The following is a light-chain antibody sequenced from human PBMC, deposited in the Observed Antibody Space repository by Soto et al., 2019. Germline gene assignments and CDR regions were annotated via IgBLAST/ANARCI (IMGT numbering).Light chain of an antibody. J-gene: IGLJ1*01. CDR2: EVR. V-gene: IGLV2-14*01. CDR3: SSYRSSTTFV. Sequence: QSVLTQPASASGSPGQSITISCTGTSSDVGAYNFVSWYQQYPGKAPKVIIFEVRKRPSGVSNRFSGSKSGDTASLTISGLQAEDEADYYCSSYRSSTTFVFGTGTKVTVL. CDR1: SSDVGAYNF.